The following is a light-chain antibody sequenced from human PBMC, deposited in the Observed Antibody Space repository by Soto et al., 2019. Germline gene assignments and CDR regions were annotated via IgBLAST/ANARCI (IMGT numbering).Light chain of an antibody. J-gene: IGKJ4*01. CDR3: QQSHPPPLT. V-gene: IGKV1-39*01. Sequence: DIQMTQSPSPLSASVGDRVTITCRASQSISQYLNWYQQKAGKVPKLLIYAASKLQSGVPSRFNGSGSGTKFPPPITGLQRGCSPNYFCQQSHPPPLTFGGGTKVEIK. CDR2: AAS. CDR1: QSISQY.